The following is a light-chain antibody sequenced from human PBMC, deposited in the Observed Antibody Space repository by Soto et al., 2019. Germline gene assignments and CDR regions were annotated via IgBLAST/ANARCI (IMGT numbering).Light chain of an antibody. CDR1: QSISSW. J-gene: IGKJ1*01. Sequence: DIQMTQSPSTLSASVGDRVTITCRASQSISSWLAWYQQKPGKAPKLLIYDASSLESGVPSRFSGIGSATEFTLTISSMQSDDFATYYCQQYNSYSRTLGQGTKVDTK. CDR2: DAS. CDR3: QQYNSYSRT. V-gene: IGKV1-5*01.